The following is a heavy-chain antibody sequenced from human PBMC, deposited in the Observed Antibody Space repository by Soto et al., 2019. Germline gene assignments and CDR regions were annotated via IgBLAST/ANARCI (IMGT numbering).Heavy chain of an antibody. CDR2: IYYSGST. D-gene: IGHD3-10*01. J-gene: IGHJ6*02. CDR1: GGSISSYY. CDR3: ARDGITMVRGTYYYYGMDV. V-gene: IGHV4-59*01. Sequence: PSETLSLTCTVSGGSISSYYWSWIRQPPGKGLEWIGYIYYSGSTNYNPSLKSRVTISVDTSKNQFSLKLSSVTAADTAVYYCARDGITMVRGTYYYYGMDVWDQGTTVTVSS.